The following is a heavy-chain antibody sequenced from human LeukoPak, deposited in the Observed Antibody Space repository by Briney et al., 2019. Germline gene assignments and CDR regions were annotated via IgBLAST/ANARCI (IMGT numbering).Heavy chain of an antibody. CDR3: ARDAPSDYDILTGYGEFDY. CDR2: IYYSGST. V-gene: IGHV4-59*12. Sequence: SETLSLTCTVSGGSISSYYWSWIRQPPGKGLEWIGYIYYSGSTNYNPSLKSRVTMSVDTSKNQFSLKLSSVTAADTAVYYCARDAPSDYDILTGYGEFDYWGQGTLVTVSS. J-gene: IGHJ4*02. CDR1: GGSISSYY. D-gene: IGHD3-9*01.